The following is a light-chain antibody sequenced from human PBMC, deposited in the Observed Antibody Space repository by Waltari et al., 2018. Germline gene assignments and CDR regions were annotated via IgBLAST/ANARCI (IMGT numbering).Light chain of an antibody. J-gene: IGKJ1*01. CDR3: QKYNSAPWT. CDR1: QGISNF. V-gene: IGKV1-27*01. Sequence: DIQMTQSPSSLSASVGDRVTITCRASQGISNFLAWYQQKPGKVPKLLIYGASPLQSGAPSRCSGSGSAAEFPLTISSLQPDDVTTYYCQKYNSAPWTFGQGTKVEIK. CDR2: GAS.